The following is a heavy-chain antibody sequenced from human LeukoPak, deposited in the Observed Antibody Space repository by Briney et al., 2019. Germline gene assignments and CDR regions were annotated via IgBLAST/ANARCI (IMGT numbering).Heavy chain of an antibody. V-gene: IGHV5-51*01. CDR1: GYSFTSYW. CDR2: IYPGDSDT. D-gene: IGHD6-19*01. J-gene: IGHJ3*01. CDR3: ARQGGVAVAGTLFWSAFDV. Sequence: GESLKISCKGSGYSFTSYWIGWVRQMPGKGLEWMGIIYPGDSDTRYSPSFQGQVTISADKSISTAYLQWSSLKASDAAIYYCARQGGVAVAGTLFWSAFDVWGQGTMVTVSS.